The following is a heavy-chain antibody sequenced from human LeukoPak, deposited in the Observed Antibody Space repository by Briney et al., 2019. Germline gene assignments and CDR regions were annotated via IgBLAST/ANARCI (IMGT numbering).Heavy chain of an antibody. J-gene: IGHJ4*02. CDR2: IYYSGST. Sequence: SETLSLTCTVSGGSTSSYYWSWIRQPPGKGLEWIGYIYYSGSTNYNPSLQSRVTISVDTSKNQFSLKLSSVTAADTAVYYCARRGFGEFGEFDYWGQGTLVTVSS. D-gene: IGHD3-10*01. CDR1: GGSTSSYY. CDR3: ARRGFGEFGEFDY. V-gene: IGHV4-59*08.